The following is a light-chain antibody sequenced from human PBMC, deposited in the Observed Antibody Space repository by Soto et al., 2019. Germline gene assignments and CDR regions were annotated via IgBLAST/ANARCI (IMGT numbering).Light chain of an antibody. J-gene: IGLJ1*01. Sequence: QSVLTQPASVSGSPGQSITISCTGTSSDFGGYNYVSWYQQHPGKAPKLMIYDVSNRPSGVSNRFSGSKSGNTASLTISGLQAEDEAEYYCSSYTSGRTLYVFGSGTKLTVL. CDR2: DVS. CDR1: SSDFGGYNY. V-gene: IGLV2-14*01. CDR3: SSYTSGRTLYV.